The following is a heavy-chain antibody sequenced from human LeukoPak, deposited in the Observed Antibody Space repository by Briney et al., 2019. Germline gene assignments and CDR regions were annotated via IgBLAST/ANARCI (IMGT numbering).Heavy chain of an antibody. Sequence: RAGGSLRLSCAASGFTFSNAWMSWVRQAPGKGLEWVGRIKSKTGGGTTDYAAPVKGRFTISRDDSKNTLYLQMNSLKTEDTAVYYCTTHRRSYYYDSSGAFQHWGQGTLVTVSS. D-gene: IGHD3-22*01. CDR1: GFTFSNAW. V-gene: IGHV3-15*01. CDR3: TTHRRSYYYDSSGAFQH. CDR2: IKSKTGGGTT. J-gene: IGHJ1*01.